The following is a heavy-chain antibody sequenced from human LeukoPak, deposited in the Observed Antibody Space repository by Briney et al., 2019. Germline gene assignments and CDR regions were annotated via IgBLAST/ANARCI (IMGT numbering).Heavy chain of an antibody. CDR1: GFAFSTYA. CDR3: ARGETSSYDY. Sequence: GGSLRLSCAVSGFAFSTYAMHWVRQAPGKGLERVAIIWYDGSDKYYADSMKGRFTISRDNAKNSLYLQMNNLRAEDTAVYYCARGETSSYDYWGQGTLVTVSS. D-gene: IGHD2-2*01. CDR2: IWYDGSDK. V-gene: IGHV3-33*03. J-gene: IGHJ4*02.